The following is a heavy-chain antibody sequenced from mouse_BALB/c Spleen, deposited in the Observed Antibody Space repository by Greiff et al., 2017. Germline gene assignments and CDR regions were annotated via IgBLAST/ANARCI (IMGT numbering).Heavy chain of an antibody. J-gene: IGHJ3*01. CDR2: IWTGGGT. CDR3: VRNRYDGGAWFAY. D-gene: IGHD2-14*01. Sequence: VQLKESGPGLVAPSQSLSITCTVSGFSLTSYDISWIRQPPGKGLEWLGVIWTGGGTNYNSAFMSRLSISKDNSKSQVFLKMNSLQTDDTAIYYCVRNRYDGGAWFAYWGQGTLVTVSA. CDR1: GFSLTSYD. V-gene: IGHV2-9-2*01.